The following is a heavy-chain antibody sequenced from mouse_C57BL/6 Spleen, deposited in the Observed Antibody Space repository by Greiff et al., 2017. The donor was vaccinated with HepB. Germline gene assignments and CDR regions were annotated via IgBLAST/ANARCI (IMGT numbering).Heavy chain of an antibody. D-gene: IGHD1-1*01. Sequence: EVQLMESGGGLVKPGGSLKLSCAASGFTFSDYGMHWVRQAPEKGLEWVAYISSGSSTIYYADTVKGRFTISRDNAKNTLFLQMTSLRSEDTAMYYCARRYYGTLYAMDYWGQGTSVTVSS. J-gene: IGHJ4*01. CDR2: ISSGSSTI. CDR3: ARRYYGTLYAMDY. CDR1: GFTFSDYG. V-gene: IGHV5-17*01.